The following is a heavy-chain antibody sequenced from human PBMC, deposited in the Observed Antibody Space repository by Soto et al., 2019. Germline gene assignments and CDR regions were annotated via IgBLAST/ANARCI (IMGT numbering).Heavy chain of an antibody. CDR1: GFTFSSYA. J-gene: IGHJ4*02. CDR3: AENAGTISYFDY. V-gene: IGHV3-23*01. CDR2: INNNGGRT. Sequence: LRLSCAASGFTFSSYAMSWVRQAPVKGLEWVSAINNNGGRTYYADSVKGRFTISRDNSKNTLYLQMNSLRAEDTAVYYCAENAGTISYFDYWGQGTLVTVSS. D-gene: IGHD6-13*01.